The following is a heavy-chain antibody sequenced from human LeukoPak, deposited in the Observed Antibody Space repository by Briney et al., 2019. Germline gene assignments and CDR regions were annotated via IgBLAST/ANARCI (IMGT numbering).Heavy chain of an antibody. D-gene: IGHD2-15*01. CDR3: ARDLSLYCSGGSCYSLNY. J-gene: IGHJ4*02. CDR1: GFTFSSYS. Sequence: PGGSLRLSCTASGFTFSSYSMNWVRQAPGKGLEWVSYISSSGSTIYYADSVKGRFTISRDNAKNSLYLQINSLRAEDTAVYYCARDLSLYCSGGSCYSLNYWGQGTLVTVSS. CDR2: ISSSGSTI. V-gene: IGHV3-48*04.